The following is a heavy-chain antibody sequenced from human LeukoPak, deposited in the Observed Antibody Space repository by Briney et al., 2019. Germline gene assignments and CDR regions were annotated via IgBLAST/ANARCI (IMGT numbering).Heavy chain of an antibody. J-gene: IGHJ4*02. CDR1: GGSISSSSYY. V-gene: IGHV4-39*07. Sequence: SETLSLTCTVSGGSISSSSYYWGWIRQPPGKGLEWIGSIYYSGSTNYNPSLKSRVTISVDTSKNQFSLRLSSVTAADTAVYYSARLASGSYGPLTPFDYWGQGTLVTVSS. CDR2: IYYSGST. CDR3: ARLASGSYGPLTPFDY. D-gene: IGHD1-26*01.